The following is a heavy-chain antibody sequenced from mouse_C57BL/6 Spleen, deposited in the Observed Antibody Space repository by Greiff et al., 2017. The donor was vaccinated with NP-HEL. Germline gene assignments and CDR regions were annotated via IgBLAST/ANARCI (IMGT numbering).Heavy chain of an antibody. Sequence: EVKLVESGPGMVKPSQSLSLTCTVTGYSITSGYDWHWIRHFPGNKLEWMGYISYSGSTNYNPSLKSRISITHDTSKNHFFLKLNSVTTEDTATYYCARDPYGYGYFDVWGTGTTVTVSS. V-gene: IGHV3-1*01. J-gene: IGHJ1*03. CDR2: ISYSGST. CDR3: ARDPYGYGYFDV. D-gene: IGHD2-2*01. CDR1: GYSITSGYD.